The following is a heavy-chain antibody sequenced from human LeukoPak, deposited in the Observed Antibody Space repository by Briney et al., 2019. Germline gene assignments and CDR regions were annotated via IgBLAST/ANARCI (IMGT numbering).Heavy chain of an antibody. J-gene: IGHJ1*01. V-gene: IGHV3-33*08. Sequence: GGSLRLSCAASGFTFSSYGMHWVRQAPGKGLEGVAVIWYDGSSQFYADSVKGRFTISRDNSKNTLYLQMNSLRAEDTAVYYCARGDYGDYGTFGFHHWGQGTLVTVSS. D-gene: IGHD4-17*01. CDR2: IWYDGSSQ. CDR3: ARGDYGDYGTFGFHH. CDR1: GFTFSSYG.